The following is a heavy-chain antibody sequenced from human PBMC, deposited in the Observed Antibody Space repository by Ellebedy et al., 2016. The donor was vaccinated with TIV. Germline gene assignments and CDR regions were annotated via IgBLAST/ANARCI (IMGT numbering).Heavy chain of an antibody. Sequence: SGPTLVKPTQTLTLTCTFSGFSLSTSEEGVGWIRQPPGKALEWLALIYWDGDKRYSPSLESRLIITKDTSKNQVVLTMTNMDPEDTATYYCVHLDYRDRKGYFDYWGQGALLTVSS. D-gene: IGHD4-11*01. J-gene: IGHJ4*02. V-gene: IGHV2-5*02. CDR2: IYWDGDK. CDR1: GFSLSTSEEG. CDR3: VHLDYRDRKGYFDY.